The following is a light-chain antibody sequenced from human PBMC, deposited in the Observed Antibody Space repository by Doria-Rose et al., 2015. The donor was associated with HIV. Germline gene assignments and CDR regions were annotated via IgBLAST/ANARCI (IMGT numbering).Light chain of an antibody. J-gene: IGKJ1*01. V-gene: IGKV3-20*01. CDR2: DGS. CDR3: HQYGTSWT. Sequence: TQSPGTLSLSPGERATLSCRASQSFSSTYLAWYQQKPGRAPSLLIYDGSTRATGIPDRFSASGSGTDFTLTINRPEPEDFALYYCHQYGTSWTFGQGTKVEI. CDR1: QSFSSTY.